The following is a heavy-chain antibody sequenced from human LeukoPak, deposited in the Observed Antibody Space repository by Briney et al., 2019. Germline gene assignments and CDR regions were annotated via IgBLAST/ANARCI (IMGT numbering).Heavy chain of an antibody. V-gene: IGHV3-23*01. CDR1: GCTFSSYA. D-gene: IGHD6-13*01. CDR3: AKQFRRESSSWYDTPAESPTN. CDR2: ISGSGGST. Sequence: GGSLRLSCAASGCTFSSYAMSWVRQAPGKGLEWVSAISGSGGSTYYADSVKRRFPISRHNSKNTLYLQMTSLRAEGTAVYYCAKQFRRESSSWYDTPAESPTNCGQGTLVTVSS. J-gene: IGHJ4*02.